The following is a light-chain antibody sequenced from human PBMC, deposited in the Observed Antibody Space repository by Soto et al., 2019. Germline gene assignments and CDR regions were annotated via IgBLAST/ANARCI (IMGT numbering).Light chain of an antibody. CDR3: QQYHHWPVT. J-gene: IGKJ4*01. V-gene: IGKV3-15*01. CDR2: AAA. CDR1: QSVTRK. Sequence: EIVMTQSPATLSVSPGERVTLSCRASQSVTRKLSWYQHTPGQSPRLLISAAASGATGLPSRFSGSGSGTDFTLTISSRQSEDAAVYYCQQYHHWPVTFGGGTKVEIK.